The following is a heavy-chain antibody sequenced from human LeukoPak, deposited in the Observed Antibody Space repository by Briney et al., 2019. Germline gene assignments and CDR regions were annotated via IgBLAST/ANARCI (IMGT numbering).Heavy chain of an antibody. J-gene: IGHJ4*02. CDR2: ISKSGITI. D-gene: IGHD6-13*01. CDR3: SRESKIAAADEAAHYCDY. V-gene: IGHV3-48*03. CDR1: GFTFSRYE. Sequence: GGSLRLSCAASGFTFSRYEMKWVRQAPGEGLEWVSYISKSGITIYYADSLKGRFTISRDNAKNPLSLQMDSLRAEDTAVYYCSRESKIAAADEAAHYCDYWGQGTLVAVSS.